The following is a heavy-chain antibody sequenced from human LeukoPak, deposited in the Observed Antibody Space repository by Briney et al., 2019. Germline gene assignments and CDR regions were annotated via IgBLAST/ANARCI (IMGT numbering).Heavy chain of an antibody. Sequence: GASVKVSCKASGYTFTGYYMHWVRQAPGQGLEWMGWINPNSGATNYAQKFQGRVTSTRDTAISTVYMELSSLRSDGTAGYYCARKIDYSSSSLEFHFDYWSQGTLVTVSS. CDR2: INPNSGAT. J-gene: IGHJ4*02. V-gene: IGHV1-2*02. D-gene: IGHD6-6*01. CDR1: GYTFTGYY. CDR3: ARKIDYSSSSLEFHFDY.